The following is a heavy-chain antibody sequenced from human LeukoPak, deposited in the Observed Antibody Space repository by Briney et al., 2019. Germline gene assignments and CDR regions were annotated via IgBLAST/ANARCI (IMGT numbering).Heavy chain of an antibody. Sequence: SSETLSLTCSVSGYSISSNHWWGWIRQPPGKGLECIGYFYSSGTTYYNPTLKSRVTMSRDTSKNQFFLKLTSVTAVDTAMYYCARGSYYDRVFDYWGQGTLVTVSS. D-gene: IGHD3-22*01. CDR1: GYSISSNHW. J-gene: IGHJ4*02. V-gene: IGHV4-28*03. CDR2: FYSSGTT. CDR3: ARGSYYDRVFDY.